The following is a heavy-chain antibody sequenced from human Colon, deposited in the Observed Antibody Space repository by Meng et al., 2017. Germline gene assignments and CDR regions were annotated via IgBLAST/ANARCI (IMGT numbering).Heavy chain of an antibody. V-gene: IGHV3-74*01. CDR1: GFTFSSYW. J-gene: IGHJ4*02. Sequence: VQLLESGGGLVQPGGSLRLSCAASGFTFSSYWMHWVRQAPGKGLVWVSRINSDGSSTSYADSVKGRFTISRENSKNTLYLQMNILRAEDTAVYYCARWEWQHVAYFDYWGQGTLVTVSS. CDR3: ARWEWQHVAYFDY. D-gene: IGHD3-3*01. CDR2: INSDGSST.